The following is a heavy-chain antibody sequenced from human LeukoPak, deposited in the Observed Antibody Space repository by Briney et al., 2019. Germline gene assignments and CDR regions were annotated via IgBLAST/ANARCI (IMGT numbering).Heavy chain of an antibody. CDR2: ISYDGSNK. J-gene: IGHJ2*01. V-gene: IGHV3-30*04. CDR1: GFTFSSYA. D-gene: IGHD3-3*01. Sequence: PGRSLRLSCAASGFTFSSYAMHWVRQAPGKGLEWVAVISYDGSNKYYADSVKGRFTISRDNSKNTLYLQMNSLRAEDTAVYYCAKGSGYFYWYFDLWGRGTLVTVSS. CDR3: AKGSGYFYWYFDL.